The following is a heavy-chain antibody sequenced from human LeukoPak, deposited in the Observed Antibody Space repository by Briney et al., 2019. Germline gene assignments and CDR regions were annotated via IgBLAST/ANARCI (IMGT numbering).Heavy chain of an antibody. CDR2: INNNGGST. Sequence: GGSLRLSCSASGFTFSSHAMHWFRQAPGKGLEYVSAINNNGGSTYYADSVKGRFSISRDNTKNTLYLQMSSLRAEDTAVYYCVKGSYYDILTGYYGDYWGQGTLVTVSS. CDR1: GFTFSSHA. CDR3: VKGSYYDILTGYYGDY. J-gene: IGHJ4*02. V-gene: IGHV3-64D*06. D-gene: IGHD3-9*01.